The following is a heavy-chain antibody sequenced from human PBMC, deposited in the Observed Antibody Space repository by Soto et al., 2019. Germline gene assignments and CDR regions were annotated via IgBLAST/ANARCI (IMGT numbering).Heavy chain of an antibody. D-gene: IGHD2-21*01. CDR1: GFTFSNAW. CDR3: TTEWGLRAFDI. J-gene: IGHJ3*02. Sequence: GGSLRLSCAASGFTFSNAWMSWVRQAPGKGLEWVGHIKSKTDGGTPDYAAPVKVRFTISRDDSKNTLYLQMNSLKAEDTGVYCCTTEWGLRAFDIWGQGTMVTVSS. CDR2: IKSKTDGGTP. V-gene: IGHV3-15*01.